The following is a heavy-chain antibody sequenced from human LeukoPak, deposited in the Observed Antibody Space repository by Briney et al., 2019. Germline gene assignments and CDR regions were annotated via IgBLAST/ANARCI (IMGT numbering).Heavy chain of an antibody. D-gene: IGHD3-3*01. CDR2: ISAYNGNT. CDR3: ARDSVTIFGVVSFNLMAFDY. Sequence: GAPVKVSCKASGYTFTSYGISWVRQAPGQGLEWMGWISAYNGNTNYAQKLQGRVTMTTDTSTSTAYMELRSLRSDDTAVYYCARDSVTIFGVVSFNLMAFDYWGQGTLVTVSS. V-gene: IGHV1-18*01. CDR1: GYTFTSYG. J-gene: IGHJ4*02.